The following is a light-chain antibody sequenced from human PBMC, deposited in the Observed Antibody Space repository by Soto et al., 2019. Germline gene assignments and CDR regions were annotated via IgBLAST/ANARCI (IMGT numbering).Light chain of an antibody. J-gene: IGKJ1*01. CDR2: GAS. V-gene: IGKV3-15*01. Sequence: EVVMTQSPATLSVSPGERATLSCRASQSVSSSLAWYQQKPGQAPRLLIYGASTRATGVPARFSGSGSGTEFTLTISSLQSEDFAVYYCQQYESWPRTFGQGTKVEIK. CDR3: QQYESWPRT. CDR1: QSVSSS.